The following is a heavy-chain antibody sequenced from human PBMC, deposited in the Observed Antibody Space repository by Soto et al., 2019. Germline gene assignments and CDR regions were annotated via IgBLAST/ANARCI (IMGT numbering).Heavy chain of an antibody. CDR3: ARDPSSSSWYAPHFDY. CDR2: IIPIFGTA. CDR1: GVTFSSYA. V-gene: IGHV1-69*13. Sequence: SVKVSCKASGVTFSSYAISWVRQAPGQGLEWMGGIIPIFGTANYAQKFQGRVTITADESTSTAYMELSSLRSEDTAVYYCARDPSSSSWYAPHFDYWGQGTLVTVSS. J-gene: IGHJ4*02. D-gene: IGHD6-13*01.